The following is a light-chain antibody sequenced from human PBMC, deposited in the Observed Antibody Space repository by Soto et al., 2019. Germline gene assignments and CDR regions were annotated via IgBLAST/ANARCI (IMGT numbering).Light chain of an antibody. CDR1: QTISSW. J-gene: IGKJ4*01. V-gene: IGKV1-5*01. Sequence: DIQMTQSPSTLSGSVGDRVTITCRASQTISSWLAWYQQKPGKAPKVLISAASTLQSGVPPRFSGSESGTDFTLTISSLQPEDSASYYCQQYYNSVLTFGGGTKVDIK. CDR2: AAS. CDR3: QQYYNSVLT.